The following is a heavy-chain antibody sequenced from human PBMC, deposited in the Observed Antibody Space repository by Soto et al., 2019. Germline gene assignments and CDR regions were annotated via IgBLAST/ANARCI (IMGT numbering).Heavy chain of an antibody. Sequence: DSVKVSCKASGYTFTSYGISWVRQAPGQGLEWMGWISAYNGNTNYAQKLQGRVTMTTDTSTSTAYMELWSLRSDDTAVYYCARVYCIGVSCYLGFGWYYYYMDVWGKGTTVTVSS. CDR1: GYTFTSYG. J-gene: IGHJ6*03. V-gene: IGHV1-18*01. CDR2: ISAYNGNT. CDR3: ARVYCIGVSCYLGFGWYYYYMDV. D-gene: IGHD2-15*01.